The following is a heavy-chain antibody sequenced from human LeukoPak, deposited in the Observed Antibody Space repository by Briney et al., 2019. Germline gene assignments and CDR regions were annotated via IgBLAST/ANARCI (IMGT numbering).Heavy chain of an antibody. D-gene: IGHD6-19*01. V-gene: IGHV4-39*01. Sequence: SETLSLTCTVSGGSISGSSFYWGWIRQSPGKGLEWIVSIHYSGTTYYNPSLKSRVTTFVDTSKNQFSLKSTSVSAADTAVYYCAGHRRGIAVAGYWGQGTLVTVSS. CDR1: GGSISGSSFY. CDR3: AGHRRGIAVAGY. CDR2: IHYSGTT. J-gene: IGHJ4*02.